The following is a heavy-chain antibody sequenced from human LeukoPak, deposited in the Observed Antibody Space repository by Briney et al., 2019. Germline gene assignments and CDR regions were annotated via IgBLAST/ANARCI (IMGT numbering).Heavy chain of an antibody. D-gene: IGHD3-9*01. CDR3: AREDDILTGYFDY. Sequence: ASVKVSCKASGGTFSSYAISWVRQAPGQGLEWMGGIIPIFGTANYAQKFQGRVTITADKSTSTAYMELGSLRSEDTAVYYCAREDDILTGYFDYWGQGTLVTVSS. V-gene: IGHV1-69*06. CDR2: IIPIFGTA. CDR1: GGTFSSYA. J-gene: IGHJ4*02.